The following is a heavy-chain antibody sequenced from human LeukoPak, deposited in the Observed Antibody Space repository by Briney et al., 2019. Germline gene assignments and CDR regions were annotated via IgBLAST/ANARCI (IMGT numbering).Heavy chain of an antibody. V-gene: IGHV3-74*01. CDR2: INGDGTDT. J-gene: IGHJ4*02. Sequence: GGSLRLSCEASGFTVGGHWMRWVRQIPGGGREWVAIINGDGTDTRYAGSVKGRLTVSRENAKNTVYLQMNSLRADDTAVYHCAKDKWWGASDHWGQGSLVTVSS. CDR3: AKDKWWGASDH. CDR1: GFTVGGHW. D-gene: IGHD2-8*01.